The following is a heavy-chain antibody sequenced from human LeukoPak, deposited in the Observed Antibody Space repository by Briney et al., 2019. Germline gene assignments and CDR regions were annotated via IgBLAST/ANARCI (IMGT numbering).Heavy chain of an antibody. CDR1: GFTFNTFW. CDR3: ARGGAPRGYFHH. J-gene: IGHJ1*01. CDR2: IKQDGSEK. Sequence: PGGSLRLSCAASGFTFNTFWMSWVRQAPGKGLEWVASIKQDGSEKYYVDSVKGRFTISRDNAKNSLNLQMNSLTTEDTAMYFCARGGAPRGYFHHWGQGTLVTVSS. V-gene: IGHV3-7*01. D-gene: IGHD1-26*01.